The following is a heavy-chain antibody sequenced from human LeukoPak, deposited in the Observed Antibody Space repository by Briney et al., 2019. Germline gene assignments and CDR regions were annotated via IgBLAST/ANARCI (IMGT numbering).Heavy chain of an antibody. D-gene: IGHD3-22*01. V-gene: IGHV4-59*01. CDR2: IYYSGST. CDR1: GGSISSYY. Sequence: MTSETLSLTCTVSGGSISSYYWSWIRQPPGKGLEWIGNIYYSGSTNYNPSLKSRVTISVDTSKNQFSLKLNSVTAADTAVYYCVRGYHDFSGYWLSYFDYWGQGTLVTVSS. CDR3: VRGYHDFSGYWLSYFDY. J-gene: IGHJ4*02.